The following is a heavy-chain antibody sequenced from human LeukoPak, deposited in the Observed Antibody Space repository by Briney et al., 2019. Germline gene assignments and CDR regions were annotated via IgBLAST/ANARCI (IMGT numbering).Heavy chain of an antibody. J-gene: IGHJ4*02. CDR3: ARQSSGYFFYFDY. Sequence: PSETLSLTCTVSGYSISSGYYWGWIRQPPGKGLEWIGSIYHSGSTYYNPSLKSRVTISVDTSKNQFSLKLSSVTAAGTAVYYCARQSSGYFFYFDYWGQGTLVTVSS. CDR2: IYHSGST. D-gene: IGHD3-22*01. CDR1: GYSISSGYY. V-gene: IGHV4-38-2*02.